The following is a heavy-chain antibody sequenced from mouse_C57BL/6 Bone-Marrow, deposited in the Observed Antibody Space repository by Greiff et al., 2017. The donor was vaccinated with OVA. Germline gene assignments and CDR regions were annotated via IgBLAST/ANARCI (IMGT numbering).Heavy chain of an antibody. CDR2: IDPANGNT. V-gene: IGHV14-3*01. CDR3: ARNGSSHGYFDV. D-gene: IGHD1-1*01. Sequence: EVQLQQSVAELVRPGASVKLSCTASGFNITNTYMHWVKQRPEQGLEWIGRIDPANGNTKYAPKFQGKATITADTSSHTSYLQLSRLTADDTANYCGARNGSSHGYFDVWGTGTTVTVTS. J-gene: IGHJ1*03. CDR1: GFNITNTY.